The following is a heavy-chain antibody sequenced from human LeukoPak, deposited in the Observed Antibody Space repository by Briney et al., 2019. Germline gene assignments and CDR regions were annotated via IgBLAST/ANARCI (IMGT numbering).Heavy chain of an antibody. CDR3: ARGDYYDSSGYIHYYYYGMDV. CDR2: MNPNSGNT. CDR1: GYTFTSYD. V-gene: IGHV1-8*01. D-gene: IGHD3-22*01. Sequence: GASVKVSCKASGYTFTSYDINWVRQATGQGLEWMGWMNPNSGNTGYAQKFQGRVTMTRNTSISTAYMELSSLRSEDTAAYYCARGDYYDSSGYIHYYYYGMDVWGQGTTVTVSS. J-gene: IGHJ6*02.